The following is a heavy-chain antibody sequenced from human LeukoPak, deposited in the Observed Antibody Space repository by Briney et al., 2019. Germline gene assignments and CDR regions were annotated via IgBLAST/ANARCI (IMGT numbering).Heavy chain of an antibody. CDR2: ILYDGNNK. CDR1: GFTFINYD. V-gene: IGHV3-30-3*01. CDR3: ARGNNVLMVTGCFDY. Sequence: GGSLRLACAASGFTFINYDMHGVRQAPGKGLEWVAVILYDGNNKAFADPVKARFTIPRDNPKNTLSLQMNSVRAQDTAVYYCARGNNVLMVTGCFDYWGQGTLVTVSS. J-gene: IGHJ4*02. D-gene: IGHD2-21*02.